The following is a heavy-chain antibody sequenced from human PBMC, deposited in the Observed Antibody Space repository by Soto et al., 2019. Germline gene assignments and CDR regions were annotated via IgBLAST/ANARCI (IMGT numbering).Heavy chain of an antibody. V-gene: IGHV4-39*01. J-gene: IGHJ5*02. CDR3: ARQRAVAARPVWFDP. Sequence: SETLSLTCTVSGGSIISSSYFWDLIRQPPGKGLEWIGSIHYTGSTYYNPSLQSRVTISVDTSKNQFSLKLTSVTAADTAVYYCARQRAVAARPVWFDPWGQGTLVTVS. CDR2: IHYTGST. CDR1: GGSIISSSYF. D-gene: IGHD6-6*01.